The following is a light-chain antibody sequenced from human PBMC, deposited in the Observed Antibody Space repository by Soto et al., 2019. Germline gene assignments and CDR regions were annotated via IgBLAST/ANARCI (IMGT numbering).Light chain of an antibody. J-gene: IGKJ2*01. Sequence: EIVLTQSPDILSLSPGGVAPSFGGAVPIIGRTYVAGFQQKPGQPPQLLISGASGWAIGIPARFSASGSGTDFTLTITDVDPEDCAVYYCQQYSDSPYTFGQGTRLDIK. V-gene: IGKV3-20*01. CDR2: GAS. CDR1: PIIGRTY. CDR3: QQYSDSPYT.